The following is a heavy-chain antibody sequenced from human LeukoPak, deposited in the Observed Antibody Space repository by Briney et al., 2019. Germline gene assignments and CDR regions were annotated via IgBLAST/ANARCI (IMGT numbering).Heavy chain of an antibody. CDR3: VRRRTSRGYENFDY. CDR1: GGSISSYY. J-gene: IGHJ4*02. D-gene: IGHD5-12*01. Sequence: SETLSLTCTVSGGSISSYYWSWIRQPPGKGLEWIGYIFYSGTTNYNPSLKSRVTISVDTSKNQFSLKLSSVTAADTAIYYCVRRRTSRGYENFDYWGQGTLVTVSS. CDR2: IFYSGTT. V-gene: IGHV4-59*08.